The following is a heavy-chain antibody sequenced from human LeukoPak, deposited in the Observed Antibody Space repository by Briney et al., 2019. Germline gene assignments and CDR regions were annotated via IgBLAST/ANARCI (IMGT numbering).Heavy chain of an antibody. J-gene: IGHJ4*02. D-gene: IGHD1-26*01. CDR3: ARAGGSYGYYFDY. Sequence: PGGPLRLSCAASGFTFSSYSMNWVRQAPGKGLEWVSSISSSSSYIYYADSVKGRFTISRDNAKNSLYLQMNSLRAEDTAVYYCARAGGSYGYYFDYWGQGTLVTVSS. CDR2: ISSSSSYI. CDR1: GFTFSSYS. V-gene: IGHV3-21*01.